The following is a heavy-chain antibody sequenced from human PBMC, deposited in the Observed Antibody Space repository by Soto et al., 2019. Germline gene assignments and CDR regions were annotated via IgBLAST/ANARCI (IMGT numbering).Heavy chain of an antibody. CDR1: GYTFTSYY. J-gene: IGHJ6*02. V-gene: IGHV1-46*01. CDR2: INPSGGST. CDR3: ARDLRVAGTYYYGMDV. D-gene: IGHD6-19*01. Sequence: GASVKVSCKASGYTFTSYYMHWVRQAPGQGLEWMGIINPSGGSTSYAQKFQGRVTMTRDTSTSTVYMELSSLRSEDTAVYYCARDLRVAGTYYYGMDVWGQGTTVTVS.